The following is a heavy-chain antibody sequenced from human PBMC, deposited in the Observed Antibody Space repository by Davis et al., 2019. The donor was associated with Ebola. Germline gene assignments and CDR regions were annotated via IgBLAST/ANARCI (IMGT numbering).Heavy chain of an antibody. CDR1: GFPFSAYG. V-gene: IGHV3-23*05. J-gene: IGHJ4*02. D-gene: IGHD2-21*01. CDR2: IHSSGIDT. Sequence: GESLKIPCVASGFPFSAYGMSWVRQAPGKGLEWVSTIHSSGIDTYYADSVKGRFSISRDNSKNILFLQMHSLRAEDTAIYYCAKSAFSDSVTWGQGTLVTVSS. CDR3: AKSAFSDSVT.